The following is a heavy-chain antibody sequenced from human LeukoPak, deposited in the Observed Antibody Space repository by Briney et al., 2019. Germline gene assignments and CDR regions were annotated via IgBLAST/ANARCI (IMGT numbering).Heavy chain of an antibody. Sequence: SQTLSLTCTVSGGSISSGGYYWSWIRQPPGKGLEWIGYIYHSGSTYYNPSLKSRVTISVDRSKNQFSLKLSSVTAADTAVYYCARAQSTTVVTQGWDYWGQGTLVTVSS. D-gene: IGHD4-23*01. CDR1: GGSISSGGYY. CDR2: IYHSGST. J-gene: IGHJ4*02. CDR3: ARAQSTTVVTQGWDY. V-gene: IGHV4-30-2*01.